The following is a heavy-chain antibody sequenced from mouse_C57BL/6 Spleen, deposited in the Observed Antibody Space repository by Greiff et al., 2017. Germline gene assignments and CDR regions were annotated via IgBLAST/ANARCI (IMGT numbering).Heavy chain of an antibody. CDR2: INPNYGTT. CDR3: ARSSTTVVATGFDY. V-gene: IGHV1-39*01. Sequence: VQLQQSGPELVKPGASVKISCKASGYSFTNYNMNWVKQSNGKSLEWIGVINPNYGTTSYNQKFKGKATLTVDQSSSTAYMQLNSLTSEDSAVYYCARSSTTVVATGFDYWGQGTTLTVSS. CDR1: GYSFTNYN. D-gene: IGHD1-1*01. J-gene: IGHJ2*01.